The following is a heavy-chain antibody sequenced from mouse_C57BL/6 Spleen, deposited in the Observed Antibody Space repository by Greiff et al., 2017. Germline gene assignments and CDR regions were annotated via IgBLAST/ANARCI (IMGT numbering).Heavy chain of an antibody. CDR1: GYAFSSYW. CDR2: IYPGDGDT. J-gene: IGHJ4*01. D-gene: IGHD2-2*01. Sequence: VQLQESGAELVKPGASVKISCKASGYAFSSYWMNWVKQRPGKGLEWIGQIYPGDGDTNYNGKFKGKATLTADKSSSTAYMQLSSLTSEDSAVYFCARCHYGYPLGYAMDYWGQGTSVTVAS. V-gene: IGHV1-80*01. CDR3: ARCHYGYPLGYAMDY.